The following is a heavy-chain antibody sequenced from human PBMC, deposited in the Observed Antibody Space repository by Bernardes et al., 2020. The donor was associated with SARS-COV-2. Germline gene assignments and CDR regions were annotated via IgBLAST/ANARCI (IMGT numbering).Heavy chain of an antibody. D-gene: IGHD2-2*01. J-gene: IGHJ4*02. Sequence: VGSLRLSCAVSGFTFRNSAMSWVRQAPGKGLEWVSGISISGDKTYYADSVEGRFTISRDNSKNTLYLELNSLKIEDTALYYCAKEVPANDYWGQGTLVTVSS. CDR3: AKEVPANDY. CDR2: ISISGDKT. V-gene: IGHV3-23*01. CDR1: GFTFRNSA.